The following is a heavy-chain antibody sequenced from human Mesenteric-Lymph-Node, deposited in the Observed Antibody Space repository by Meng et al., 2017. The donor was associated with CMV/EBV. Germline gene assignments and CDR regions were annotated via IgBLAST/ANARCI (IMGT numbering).Heavy chain of an antibody. Sequence: SETLSLTCTVSSGSINSYSWSWIRQPPGKGLEWIASIDYSVSTDYNPSLRSRVTISLDTSKHEVSLRLTSVTGADTALYYCATSTGWTYYFDYWGQGILVTVSS. CDR1: SGSINSYS. CDR2: IDYSVST. J-gene: IGHJ4*02. CDR3: ATSTGWTYYFDY. V-gene: IGHV4-59*01. D-gene: IGHD6-19*01.